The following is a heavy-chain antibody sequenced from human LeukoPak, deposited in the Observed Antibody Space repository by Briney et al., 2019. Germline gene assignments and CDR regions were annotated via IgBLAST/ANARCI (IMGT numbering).Heavy chain of an antibody. CDR3: ARDWVVCSSTSCYAAHFDY. CDR1: GDSVSSNSAA. D-gene: IGHD2-2*01. V-gene: IGHV6-1*01. Sequence: SQTLSLTCAISGDSVSSNSAAWNWIRQSPSRGLEWLGRTYYGSKWYNDYAVSVKSRLTINPDTSKNQFSLQLNSVTPEDTAVYYCARDWVVCSSTSCYAAHFDYWGQGTLVTVSS. CDR2: TYYGSKWYN. J-gene: IGHJ4*02.